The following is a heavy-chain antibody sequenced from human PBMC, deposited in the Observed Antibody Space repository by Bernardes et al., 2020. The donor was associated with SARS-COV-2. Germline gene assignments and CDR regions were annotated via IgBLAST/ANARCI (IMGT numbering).Heavy chain of an antibody. J-gene: IGHJ4*02. CDR2: INWNGGST. D-gene: IGHD3-10*01. Sequence: GGSLRLSCAASGFTFDDYGMSWVRQAPGKGLEWVSGINWNGGSTGYADSVKGRFTISRDNAKNSLYLQMNSLRAEDTALYHCVASFGELVDYWGQGTLVTVSS. CDR1: GFTFDDYG. V-gene: IGHV3-20*01. CDR3: VASFGELVDY.